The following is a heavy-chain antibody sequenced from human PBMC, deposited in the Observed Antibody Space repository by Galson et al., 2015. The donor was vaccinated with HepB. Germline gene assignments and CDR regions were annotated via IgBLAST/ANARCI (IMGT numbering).Heavy chain of an antibody. J-gene: IGHJ5*02. V-gene: IGHV3-64D*06. CDR3: VKDPLGGPDTDSSSYTT. CDR2: ISSNGGST. CDR1: GFTFSSYD. D-gene: IGHD6-13*01. Sequence: SLRLSCAASGFTFSSYDMHWVRQAPGKGLEYVSAISSNGGSTYYADSVKGRFTISRDNSKNTLYLQMSSLRAEDTAVYYCVKDPLGGPDTDSSSYTTWGQGTLVTVSS.